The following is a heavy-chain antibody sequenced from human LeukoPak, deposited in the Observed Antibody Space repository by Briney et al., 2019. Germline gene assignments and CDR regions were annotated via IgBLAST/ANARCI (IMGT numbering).Heavy chain of an antibody. CDR3: ARGRSGYPDY. V-gene: IGHV4-30-2*01. D-gene: IGHD3-22*01. J-gene: IGHJ4*02. CDR1: GGSISSGGYS. CDR2: IYHSGST. Sequence: SETLSLTCAVSGGSISSGGYSWSWIRQPPGKGLEWIGYIYHSGSTYYNPSLKSRVTISVDRSKNQFSLKLSSVTAADTAVYYCARGRSGYPDYWGQGTLVTVSS.